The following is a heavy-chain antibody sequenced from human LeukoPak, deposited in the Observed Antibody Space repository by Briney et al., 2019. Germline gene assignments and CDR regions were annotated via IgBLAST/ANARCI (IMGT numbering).Heavy chain of an antibody. CDR1: GGSFSGYY. V-gene: IGHV4-34*01. CDR2: INHSGST. J-gene: IGHJ3*02. CDR3: ARERRWIQLWSDAFDI. D-gene: IGHD5-18*01. Sequence: SETLSLTCAVYGGSFSGYYWSWIRQPPGKGLEWIGEINHSGSTNYNPSLKGRVTISVDTSKNQFSLKLSSVTAAGTAVYYCARERRWIQLWSDAFDIWGQGTMVTVSS.